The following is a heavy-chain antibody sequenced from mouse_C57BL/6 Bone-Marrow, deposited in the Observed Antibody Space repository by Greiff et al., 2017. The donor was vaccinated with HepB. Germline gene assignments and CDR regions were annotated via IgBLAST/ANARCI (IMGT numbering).Heavy chain of an antibody. D-gene: IGHD1-1*01. CDR1: GFTFSDYG. J-gene: IGHJ2*01. Sequence: EVKVVESGGGLVKPGGSLKLSCAASGFTFSDYGMHWVRQAPEKGLEWVAYISSGSSTIYYADTVKGRFTISRDNAKNTLFLQMTSLRSEDTAMYYCARGDYYGSSPDYWGQGTTLTVSS. CDR3: ARGDYYGSSPDY. CDR2: ISSGSSTI. V-gene: IGHV5-17*01.